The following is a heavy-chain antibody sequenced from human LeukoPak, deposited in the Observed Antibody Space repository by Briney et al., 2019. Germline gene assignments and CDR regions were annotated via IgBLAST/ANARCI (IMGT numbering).Heavy chain of an antibody. D-gene: IGHD3-16*01. CDR2: IYYTGST. J-gene: IGHJ4*02. CDR1: GGSISSYY. Sequence: SETLSLTCTVSGGSISSYYWSWIRQPPGKGLEWIGYIYYTGSTTYNPSVKSRITISLDTSKKQISLKLRSVTAADTAVYYCARRGPWGEPRPFDYWGQGSLVTVSS. CDR3: ARRGPWGEPRPFDY. V-gene: IGHV4-59*01.